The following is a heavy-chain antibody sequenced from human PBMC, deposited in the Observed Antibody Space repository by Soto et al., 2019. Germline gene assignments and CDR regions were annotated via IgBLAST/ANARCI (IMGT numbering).Heavy chain of an antibody. J-gene: IGHJ4*02. V-gene: IGHV4-59*01. CDR3: ASLGSSSGYDWDIDY. Sequence: SETLSLTCTVSGGSISSYYWSWIRQPPGKGLEWIGYIYYSGSTNYNPSLKSRVTISVDTSKNQFSLKLSSVTAADTAVYYCASLGSSSGYDWDIDYWGQGTLVTVSS. CDR1: GGSISSYY. CDR2: IYYSGST. D-gene: IGHD5-12*01.